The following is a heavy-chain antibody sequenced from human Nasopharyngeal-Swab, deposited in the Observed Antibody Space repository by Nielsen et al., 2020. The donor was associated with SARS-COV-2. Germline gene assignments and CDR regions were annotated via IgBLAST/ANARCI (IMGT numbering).Heavy chain of an antibody. J-gene: IGHJ6*02. CDR3: ARDQGRMSVSCYSPGGYYYYGMDV. D-gene: IGHD2-21*01. V-gene: IGHV3-48*02. Sequence: GESLKISCAASGFTFSSYSMNWVRQAPGKGLEWVSYISSSSSTIYYADSVKGRFPISRDNAKNSLYLQMNSLRDEDTAVYYCARDQGRMSVSCYSPGGYYYYGMDVWGQRTTVTVAS. CDR2: ISSSSSTI. CDR1: GFTFSSYS.